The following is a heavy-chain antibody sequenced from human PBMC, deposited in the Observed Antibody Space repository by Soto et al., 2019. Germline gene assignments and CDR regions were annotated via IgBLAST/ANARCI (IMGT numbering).Heavy chain of an antibody. CDR1: GFTFSNAW. J-gene: IGHJ4*02. V-gene: IGHV3-15*07. D-gene: IGHD3-10*01. CDR2: IKSKTDGGTK. CDR3: TIQNARGVPDY. Sequence: EVQLVESGGGLVKPGGSLRLSCAASGFTFSNAWMNWVRQAPGKGLEWVGRIKSKTDGGTKGYAASVKGRFTISRDDSKNTLYLQIERLKTEDPAVCYCTIQNARGVPDYWGQGPLVTVSS.